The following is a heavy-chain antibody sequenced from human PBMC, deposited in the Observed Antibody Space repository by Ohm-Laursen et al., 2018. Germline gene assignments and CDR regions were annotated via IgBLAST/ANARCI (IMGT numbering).Heavy chain of an antibody. Sequence: SLRLSCTASGFTVSSNYMSWVRQAPGKGLEWVSVIYSGGSTYYADSVKGRFTISRDNSKNTLYLQMNSLRAEDTAVYYCARECSSSWYCFDYWGQGTLVTVSS. CDR1: GFTVSSNY. D-gene: IGHD6-13*01. J-gene: IGHJ4*02. CDR3: ARECSSSWYCFDY. V-gene: IGHV3-66*01. CDR2: IYSGGST.